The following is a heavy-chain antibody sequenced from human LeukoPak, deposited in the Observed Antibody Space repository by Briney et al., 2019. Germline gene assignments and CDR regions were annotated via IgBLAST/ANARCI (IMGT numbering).Heavy chain of an antibody. D-gene: IGHD3-10*01. CDR2: IQYDGSNK. V-gene: IGHV3-30*02. CDR1: GFTFSSYG. CDR3: AKDLTMVRGVDPI. Sequence: GGSLRLSCAASGFTFSSYGMHWVRQAPGKGLEWVAFIQYDGSNKYYADSVKGRFTISRDNSKNTLYLQMNSLRAEDTAVYYCAKDLTMVRGVDPIWGQGTLVTVSS. J-gene: IGHJ4*02.